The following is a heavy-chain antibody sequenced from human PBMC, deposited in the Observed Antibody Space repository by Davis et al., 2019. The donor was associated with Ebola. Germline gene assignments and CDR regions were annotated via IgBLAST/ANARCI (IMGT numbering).Heavy chain of an antibody. CDR1: GFTVSSNY. J-gene: IGHJ4*02. CDR3: AKDYYDSSGRYFDY. Sequence: PGGSLRLSCAASGFTVSSNYMSWVRQAPGKGLEWVSVIYSGGSTYYADSVKGRFTISRDNSKNTLYLQMNSLRAEDTALYYCAKDYYDSSGRYFDYWGQGTLVTVSS. V-gene: IGHV3-53*05. D-gene: IGHD3-22*01. CDR2: IYSGGST.